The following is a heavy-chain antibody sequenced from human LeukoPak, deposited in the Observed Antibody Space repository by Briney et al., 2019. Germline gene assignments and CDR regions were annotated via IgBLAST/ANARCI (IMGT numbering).Heavy chain of an antibody. CDR1: GFTFDDYA. CDR3: AKTRIAALDDAFDI. J-gene: IGHJ3*02. D-gene: IGHD6-13*01. Sequence: SLTLSCAASGFTFDDYAMHWVRQAPGKGREGVSGISWNSGSIGYADSVKGRFTISRDNTKNSLYLQMNSLRAEDTALYYCAKTRIAALDDAFDIWGQGTMVTVSS. V-gene: IGHV3-9*01. CDR2: ISWNSGSI.